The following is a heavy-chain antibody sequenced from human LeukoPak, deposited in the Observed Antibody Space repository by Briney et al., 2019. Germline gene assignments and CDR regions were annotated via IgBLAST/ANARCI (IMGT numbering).Heavy chain of an antibody. J-gene: IGHJ5*02. D-gene: IGHD5-12*01. CDR1: GGSLTSNN. V-gene: IGHV4-59*01. Sequence: SETLSLTCTVSGGSLTSNNWSWIRQPLGKGLEWIGFIYYSGSTNYNPSLKGRLTISLDTSQNQLSLKLSSVTAADTAVYYCASLASGYGAGWFDPWGQGTLVTVSS. CDR3: ASLASGYGAGWFDP. CDR2: IYYSGST.